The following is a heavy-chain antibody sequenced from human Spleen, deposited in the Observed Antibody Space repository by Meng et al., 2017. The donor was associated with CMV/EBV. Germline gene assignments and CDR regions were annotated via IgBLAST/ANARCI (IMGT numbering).Heavy chain of an antibody. CDR1: YTFASYI. D-gene: IGHD2-2*01. CDR3: ARGGGYCSSTSCRQFDY. CDR2: VSAYTGDT. V-gene: IGHV1-18*01. J-gene: IGHJ4*02. Sequence: YTFASYIISWVRQAPGQGLEWRGWVSAYTGDTNCEQQLQGRVTMTTDTSTSTAYIELRSLRSDDTAVYYCARGGGYCSSTSCRQFDYWGQGTLVTVSS.